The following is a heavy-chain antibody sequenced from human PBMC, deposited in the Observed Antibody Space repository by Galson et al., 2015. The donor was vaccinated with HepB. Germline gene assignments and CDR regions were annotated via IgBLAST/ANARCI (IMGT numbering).Heavy chain of an antibody. CDR2: INPNSGGT. D-gene: IGHD3-22*01. CDR1: GYTFTGYY. V-gene: IGHV1-2*02. Sequence: SVKVSCKASGYTFTGYYMHWVRQAPGQGLEWMGWINPNSGGTNYAQKFQGRVTMTRDTSISTAYMELSRLRSDDTAVYYCARGDSSGYQYYYYYYMDGWGKGTTGTVSS. CDR3: ARGDSSGYQYYYYYYMDG. J-gene: IGHJ6*03.